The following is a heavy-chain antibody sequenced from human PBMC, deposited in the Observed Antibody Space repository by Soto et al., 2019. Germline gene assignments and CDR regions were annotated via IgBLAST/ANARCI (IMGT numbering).Heavy chain of an antibody. D-gene: IGHD2-15*01. Sequence: GGSLRLSCAASGFTFSSYWMHWVRQAPGKGLVWVSRINSDGSSTSYADSVKGRFTISRDNAKNTLYLQMNSLRAEDTAVYYCARVYCSAGSCYHLDYWGHGTLVTVSS. CDR1: GFTFSSYW. CDR3: ARVYCSAGSCYHLDY. CDR2: INSDGSST. V-gene: IGHV3-74*01. J-gene: IGHJ4*01.